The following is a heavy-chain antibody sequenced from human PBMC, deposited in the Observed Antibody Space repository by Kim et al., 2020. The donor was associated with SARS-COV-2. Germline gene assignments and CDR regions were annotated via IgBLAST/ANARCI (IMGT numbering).Heavy chain of an antibody. Sequence: VKGRFTISRDNAKNSLYLQMNSLRAEDTAVYYCARDFRPNYYGSGSYYRFWGQGTLVTVSS. D-gene: IGHD3-10*01. CDR3: ARDFRPNYYGSGSYYRF. V-gene: IGHV3-11*06. J-gene: IGHJ4*02.